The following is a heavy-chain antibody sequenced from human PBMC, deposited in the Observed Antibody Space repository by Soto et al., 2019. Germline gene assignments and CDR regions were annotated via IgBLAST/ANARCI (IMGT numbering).Heavy chain of an antibody. Sequence: EVQLLESGGGLVQPGGSLRLSCAASGFTFTTYAMSWVRQPPGKGLEWVSGISSSGDIPYYADSVKGRFTISRDQSKKTVYMQMNSLRADDKALDYCANVNSIGGDGDHDYWGQGTLVSVSS. V-gene: IGHV3-23*01. CDR2: ISSSGDIP. J-gene: IGHJ4*02. CDR3: ANVNSIGGDGDHDY. D-gene: IGHD4-17*01. CDR1: GFTFTTYA.